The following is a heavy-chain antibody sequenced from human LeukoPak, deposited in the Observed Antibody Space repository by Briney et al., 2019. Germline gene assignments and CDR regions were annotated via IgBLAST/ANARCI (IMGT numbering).Heavy chain of an antibody. J-gene: IGHJ4*02. CDR1: GFTFAEYT. CDR3: VKDLVAASENVRGWYPMDY. D-gene: IGHD6-19*01. CDR2: ISWNGARI. V-gene: IGHV3-43*01. Sequence: GGSLRLSRAASGFTFAEYTMHWVRQAPGKGLEWVSLISWNGARIHYGDSVKGRFTISRDNSKNSLYLQMNSLRTEDTALYYCVKDLVAASENVRGWYPMDYWGQGTLVTVSS.